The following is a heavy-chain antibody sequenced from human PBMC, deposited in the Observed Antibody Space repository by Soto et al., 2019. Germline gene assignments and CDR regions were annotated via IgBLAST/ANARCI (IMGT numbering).Heavy chain of an antibody. V-gene: IGHV5-51*01. J-gene: IGHJ3*01. Sequence: GESLKISCKGSGYSFATYWIGWGRQMPGKGLDWMGVIYPGDSDNRYSTSFHGQVTISADKSISTAYLQWSSLKASDTAIYFCGRLGGVRGVFDGFNVWGQGTMVTVSS. CDR1: GYSFATYW. D-gene: IGHD3-10*01. CDR3: GRLGGVRGVFDGFNV. CDR2: IYPGDSDN.